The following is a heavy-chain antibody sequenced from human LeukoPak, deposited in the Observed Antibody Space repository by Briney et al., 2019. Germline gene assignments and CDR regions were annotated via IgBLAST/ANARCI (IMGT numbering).Heavy chain of an antibody. Sequence: GGSLRLSCAASGFTFSSYSMNWVRQAPGKGLEWVSSISSSSYIYYADSVKGRFTISRDNAKNSLYLQMNSLRAEDTAVYYCARDLLSLGDYGGGYWGQGTLVTVSS. D-gene: IGHD4-17*01. V-gene: IGHV3-21*01. J-gene: IGHJ4*02. CDR2: ISSSSYI. CDR3: ARDLLSLGDYGGGY. CDR1: GFTFSSYS.